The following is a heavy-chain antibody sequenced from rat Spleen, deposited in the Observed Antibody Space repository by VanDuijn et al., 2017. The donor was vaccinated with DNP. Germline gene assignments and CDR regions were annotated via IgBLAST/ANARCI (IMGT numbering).Heavy chain of an antibody. Sequence: EVQLVESGGDLVQPGRSLKFSCVASGFTFNTYWMTWIRQVPGKGLEWVGSITGSGGSTYYSDSVKGRFTISRDNAKSTLYLQMNSLRSEDMATYYCARGNAMDAWGQGTSVTVSS. CDR2: ITGSGGST. J-gene: IGHJ4*01. V-gene: IGHV5-31*01. CDR1: GFTFNTYW. CDR3: ARGNAMDA.